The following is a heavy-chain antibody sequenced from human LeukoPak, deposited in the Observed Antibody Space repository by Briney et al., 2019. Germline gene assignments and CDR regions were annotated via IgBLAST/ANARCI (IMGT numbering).Heavy chain of an antibody. CDR3: ARDLGYSYGYAGYNWFDP. CDR1: GGSIRSSNSF. J-gene: IGHJ5*02. V-gene: IGHV4-39*07. Sequence: PSETLSLTCSVSGGSIRSSNSFWGWIRQPPGERLEWIATIYYNGNTYYNPSLQSRVTISVDTSTNQFSLKLNSVIAADTAVYYCARDLGYSYGYAGYNWFDPWGQGTLVTVSS. D-gene: IGHD5-18*01. CDR2: IYYNGNT.